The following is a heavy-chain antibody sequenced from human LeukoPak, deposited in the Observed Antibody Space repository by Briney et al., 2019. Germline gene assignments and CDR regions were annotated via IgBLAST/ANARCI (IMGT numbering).Heavy chain of an antibody. CDR2: ISSSSSYI. CDR3: ASQRLAYCGGDCQDY. D-gene: IGHD2-21*02. J-gene: IGHJ4*02. V-gene: IGHV3-21*01. Sequence: GGSLRLSCAASGFTFSGYSMNWVRQAPGKGLEWVSSISSSSSYIYYADSVKGRFTISRDNAKNSLYLQMNSLRAEDTAVYYCASQRLAYCGGDCQDYWGQGTLVTVSS. CDR1: GFTFSGYS.